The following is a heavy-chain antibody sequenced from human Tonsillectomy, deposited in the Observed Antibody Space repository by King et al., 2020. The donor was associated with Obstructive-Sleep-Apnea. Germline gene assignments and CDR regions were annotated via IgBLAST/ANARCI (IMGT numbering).Heavy chain of an antibody. CDR3: AREVVRGSYPSNYFDY. D-gene: IGHD1-26*01. J-gene: IGHJ4*02. Sequence: VQLVESGGGLIQPGGSLRLSCAASGFTFSSYAMTWVRQAPGKGLEWVSTIRGGGAPTYYPDSVKGRFTISRDNSKNTLFLQMNSLRTADTAVYYCAREVVRGSYPSNYFDYWGQGTLVTVSS. CDR2: IRGGGAPT. CDR1: GFTFSSYA. V-gene: IGHV3-23*04.